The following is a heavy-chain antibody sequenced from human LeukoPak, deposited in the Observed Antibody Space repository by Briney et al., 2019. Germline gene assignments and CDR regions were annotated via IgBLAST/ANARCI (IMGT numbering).Heavy chain of an antibody. CDR3: AKGFYGSGTYYMDV. J-gene: IGHJ6*03. D-gene: IGHD3-10*01. Sequence: GGSLRLSCAASGFTFSSYWMHWVRQAPGKGLVWVSRINSDGSSTSYADSVKGRFTISRDNAKNTLYLQMNSLRAEDTAVYYCAKGFYGSGTYYMDVWGKGTTVTISS. CDR2: INSDGSST. CDR1: GFTFSSYW. V-gene: IGHV3-74*01.